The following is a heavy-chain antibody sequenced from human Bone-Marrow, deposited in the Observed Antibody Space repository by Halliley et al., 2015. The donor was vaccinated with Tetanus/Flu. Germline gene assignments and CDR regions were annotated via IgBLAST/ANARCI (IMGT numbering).Heavy chain of an antibody. Sequence: TLSLTCAVSGGSVTSGSYSWSWIRQPPGKGLEWIGYIYHSGSTYYTPSLKSRVTISIERSKNQFSLKMTSVTAADTAIYYCARGGSNDWPERVYFDQWGRGSLVPFSS. D-gene: IGHD6-19*01. CDR2: IYHSGST. CDR1: GGSVTSGSYS. V-gene: IGHV4-30-2*01. J-gene: IGHJ4*02. CDR3: ARGGSNDWPERVYFDQ.